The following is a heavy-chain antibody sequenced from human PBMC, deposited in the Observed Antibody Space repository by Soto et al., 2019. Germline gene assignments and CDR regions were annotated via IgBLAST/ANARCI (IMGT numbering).Heavy chain of an antibody. CDR1: GFTFSTW. D-gene: IGHD5-12*01. CDR3: ARGNSGYGNFDY. Sequence: EVQLLESGGGLVQPGGSLRLSCAASGFTFSTWMHWVRQAPGKGLVWVSRISGDASSAYYADSVQGRFTISRDNAKNTLYLQMDGLRAEDTGVYYCARGNSGYGNFDYWGPGTLVTVSS. J-gene: IGHJ4*02. CDR2: ISGDASSA. V-gene: IGHV3-74*02.